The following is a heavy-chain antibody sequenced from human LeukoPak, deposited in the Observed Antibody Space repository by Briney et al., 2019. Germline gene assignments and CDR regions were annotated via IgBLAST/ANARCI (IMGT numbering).Heavy chain of an antibody. CDR2: IFYSGSA. CDR1: GDSISSTSYY. D-gene: IGHD2-21*02. Sequence: PSETLSLTCIVSGDSISSTSYYWAWIRQPPGKGLEWIGMIFYSGSAYYTPSLRGRVTLSVNTSRNQFSLNLISVIAADTGVYFCARQQSDTSLFDPWGQGTLVIVSS. J-gene: IGHJ5*02. CDR3: ARQQSDTSLFDP. V-gene: IGHV4-39*01.